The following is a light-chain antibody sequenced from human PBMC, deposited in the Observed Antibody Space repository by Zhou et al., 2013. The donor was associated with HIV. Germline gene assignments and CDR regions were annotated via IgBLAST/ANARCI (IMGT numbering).Light chain of an antibody. J-gene: IGKJ1*01. CDR2: GAS. CDR3: QQYNNWPPWT. V-gene: IGKV3-15*01. Sequence: ETVMTQSPATLSVSPGERATLSCRASQSVSSNLAWYQQIPGQAPRLLIYGASTRATGIPARFSGNGSGTEFTLTISSLQSEDFAVYYCQQYNNWPPWTFGQGTKVEIK. CDR1: QSVSSN.